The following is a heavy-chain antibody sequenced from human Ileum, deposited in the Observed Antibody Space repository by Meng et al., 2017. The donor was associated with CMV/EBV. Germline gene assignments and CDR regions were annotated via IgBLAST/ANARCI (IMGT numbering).Heavy chain of an antibody. CDR3: ARIGYSSWSNDY. Sequence: GGSLRLSCAASGFTFNNYGMTWVRQAPGKGLEWVANIRQDGGQTYYVDSLKGRFTISRDNAKNSVFLQMNSLRTEDTAVYFCARIGYSSWSNDYWGRGTLVTVSS. CDR1: GFTFNNYG. V-gene: IGHV3-7*01. CDR2: IRQDGGQT. J-gene: IGHJ4*02. D-gene: IGHD6-13*01.